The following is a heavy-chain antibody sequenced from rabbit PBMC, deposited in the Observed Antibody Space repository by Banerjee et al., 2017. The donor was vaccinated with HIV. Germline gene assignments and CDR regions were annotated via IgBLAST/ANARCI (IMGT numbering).Heavy chain of an antibody. J-gene: IGHJ4*01. D-gene: IGHD6-1*01. V-gene: IGHV1S45*01. CDR3: AGDLGVIVYRFSL. CDR1: GFDFSRYG. Sequence: QEQLVETGGGLVQPGGSLTLSCKASGFDFSRYGMSWVRQAPGKGLEWIACIYAGSTGTTYYANWAKGRFTISKTSSTTVTLQMASLTAADTATYFCAGDLGVIVYRFSLWGQGTLVTVS. CDR2: IYAGSTGTT.